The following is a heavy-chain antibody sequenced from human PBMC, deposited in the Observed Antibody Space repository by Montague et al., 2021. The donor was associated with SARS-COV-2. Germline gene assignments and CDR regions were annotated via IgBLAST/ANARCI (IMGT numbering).Heavy chain of an antibody. CDR2: ISSSGSTI. V-gene: IGHV3-11*01. Sequence: SLRLSCAASGFTFSDYYMSWIRQAPGKGLEWVSYISSSGSTIYYADSVKGRFTISRDNAKNSLYLQMNSLRAEDTAVYYCARAPLRYAFWSGSSHYYYYYMDVWGKGTTVTVAS. J-gene: IGHJ6*03. CDR3: ARAPLRYAFWSGSSHYYYYYMDV. D-gene: IGHD3-3*01. CDR1: GFTFSDYY.